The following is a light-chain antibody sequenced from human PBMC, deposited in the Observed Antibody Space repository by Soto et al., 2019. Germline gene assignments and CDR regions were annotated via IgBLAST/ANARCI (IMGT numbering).Light chain of an antibody. V-gene: IGLV3-21*02. J-gene: IGLJ2*01. CDR2: DDG. CDR1: NIEIKS. Sequence: SYELTQPPSVSVAPGQTARITCGGNNIEIKSVHWYQQKPGQAPVLVVYDDGDRTTGIPERFSGSKSGNTATLTTSRVDAGDEDAYYCQVWDTTNPVIFGGGTKLTVL. CDR3: QVWDTTNPVI.